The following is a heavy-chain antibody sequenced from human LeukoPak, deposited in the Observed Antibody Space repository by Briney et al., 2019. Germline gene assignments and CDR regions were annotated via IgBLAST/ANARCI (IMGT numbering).Heavy chain of an antibody. Sequence: VASVKVSCKASGGTFSSYAISWVRQAPGQGLEWMGRIIPILGIANYAQKFQGRVTITTDESTSTAYMELSSLRSEDTAVYYCASPGIVGAKWGDAFDIWGQGTMVTVSS. CDR3: ASPGIVGAKWGDAFDI. V-gene: IGHV1-69*04. J-gene: IGHJ3*02. CDR1: GGTFSSYA. D-gene: IGHD1-26*01. CDR2: IIPILGIA.